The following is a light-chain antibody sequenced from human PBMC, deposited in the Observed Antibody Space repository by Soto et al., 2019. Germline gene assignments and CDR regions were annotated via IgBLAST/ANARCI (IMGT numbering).Light chain of an antibody. CDR3: AAWDDSLHGYV. Sequence: SVLRQAPSGSGTAGQGGSISCSGISANIGSNTVKWYQQLPGTAPNLLLYTNNQRHSGGPDRFSDSKSGTSASLSITGLPSEDEAEYYCAAWDDSLHGYVFGTGTKVT. J-gene: IGLJ1*01. V-gene: IGLV1-44*01. CDR1: SANIGSNT. CDR2: TNN.